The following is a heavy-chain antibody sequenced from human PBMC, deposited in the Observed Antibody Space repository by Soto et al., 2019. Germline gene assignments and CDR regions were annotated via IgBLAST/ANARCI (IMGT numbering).Heavy chain of an antibody. J-gene: IGHJ4*02. CDR1: GFTFSNAW. CDR2: IKSKTDGGTT. CDR3: TTRDLGEPRILEFDY. Sequence: GGSLRLSCAASGFTFSNAWMSWVRQAPGKGLEWVGRIKSKTDGGTTDYAAPVKGRFTISRDDSKNTLYLQMNSLKTEDTAVYYCTTRDLGEPRILEFDYWGQGTLVTVSS. D-gene: IGHD3-16*01. V-gene: IGHV3-15*01.